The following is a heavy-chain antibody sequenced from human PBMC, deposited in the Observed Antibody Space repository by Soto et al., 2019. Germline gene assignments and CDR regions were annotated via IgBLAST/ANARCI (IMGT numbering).Heavy chain of an antibody. V-gene: IGHV3-30-3*01. Sequence: GGSLRLSCAASGFTFSSYAMHWVRQAPGKGLEWVAVISYDGSNKYYADSVKGRFTISRDNSRNTLYPQMNSLRAEDTAVYYCARNRIFWSGFFDYWGQGTLVTVSS. CDR3: ARNRIFWSGFFDY. CDR1: GFTFSSYA. J-gene: IGHJ4*02. D-gene: IGHD3-3*01. CDR2: ISYDGSNK.